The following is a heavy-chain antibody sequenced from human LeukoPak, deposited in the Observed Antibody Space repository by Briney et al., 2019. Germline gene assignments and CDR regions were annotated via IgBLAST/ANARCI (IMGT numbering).Heavy chain of an antibody. V-gene: IGHV1-69*04. CDR3: ARDLNDEAAAGHY. J-gene: IGHJ4*02. CDR1: GYTLTELS. Sequence: GASVKVSCKVSGYTLTELSMHWVRQAPGQGLEWMGRIIPILGIANYAQKFQGRVTITADKSTSTAYMELSSLRSEDTAVYYCARDLNDEAAAGHYWGQGTLVTVSS. CDR2: IIPILGIA. D-gene: IGHD6-13*01.